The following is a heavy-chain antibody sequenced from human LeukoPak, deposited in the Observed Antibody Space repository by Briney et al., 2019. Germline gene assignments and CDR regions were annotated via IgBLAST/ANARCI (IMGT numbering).Heavy chain of an antibody. CDR1: GGSISSYY. V-gene: IGHV4-59*01. D-gene: IGHD2-15*01. CDR2: IYYSGST. Sequence: SETLSLTCTVSGGSISSYYWSWIRQPPGKGLEWIGYIYYSGSTNYNPSLKSRVTISVDTSKNQFSLKLSSVTAADTAVYYCARDCSGGSCFDYWGQGTLVTVSS. CDR3: ARDCSGGSCFDY. J-gene: IGHJ4*02.